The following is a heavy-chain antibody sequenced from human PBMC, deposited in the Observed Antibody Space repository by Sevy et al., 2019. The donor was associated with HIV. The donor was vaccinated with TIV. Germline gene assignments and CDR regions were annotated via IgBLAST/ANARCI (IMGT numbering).Heavy chain of an antibody. D-gene: IGHD3-9*01. J-gene: IGHJ3*02. CDR3: ANFGRLLIINGDAFDI. CDR1: GYSISSGYF. Sequence: SETLSLTCTVSGYSISSGYFWGWIRQPPGKRLEWIGSIDHSGSTYYNPSLKSRVTISIDTSKNQFSLRLSSVTAADTAVYYCANFGRLLIINGDAFDIWGQGTMVTVSS. V-gene: IGHV4-38-2*02. CDR2: IDHSGST.